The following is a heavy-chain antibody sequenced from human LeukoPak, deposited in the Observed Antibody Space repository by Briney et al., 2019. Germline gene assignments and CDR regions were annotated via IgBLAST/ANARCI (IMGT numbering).Heavy chain of an antibody. D-gene: IGHD3-3*01. CDR3: AKGQRQTIFGVGFDY. V-gene: IGHV3-43D*03. CDR2: ISWDGGST. J-gene: IGHJ4*02. CDR1: GFSLSSYA. Sequence: GGSLRLSCAASGFSLSSYAMSWVRQAPGKGLEWVSLISWDGGSTYYADSVKGRFTISRDNSKNSLYLQMNSLRAEDTALYYCAKGQRQTIFGVGFDYWGQGTLVTVSS.